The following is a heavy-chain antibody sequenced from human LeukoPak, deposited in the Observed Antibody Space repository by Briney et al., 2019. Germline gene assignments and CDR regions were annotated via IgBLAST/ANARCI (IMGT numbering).Heavy chain of an antibody. V-gene: IGHV1-2*02. CDR3: AREYDSSGYSYYGMDV. Sequence: ASVKFSCKASGYTFTGYYMRWVRHAPGQGLEWMGWINPNSGGTNYAQKFQGRVTMTRDTSISTAYMELSRLRSDDTAVYYCAREYDSSGYSYYGMDVWGQGTTVTVSS. CDR2: INPNSGGT. D-gene: IGHD3-22*01. CDR1: GYTFTGYY. J-gene: IGHJ6*02.